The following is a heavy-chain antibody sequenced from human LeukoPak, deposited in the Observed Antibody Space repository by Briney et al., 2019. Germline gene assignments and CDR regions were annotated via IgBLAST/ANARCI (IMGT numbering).Heavy chain of an antibody. V-gene: IGHV4-39*05. D-gene: IGHD1-26*01. CDR1: GGSISSSSYY. J-gene: IGHJ4*02. CDR3: ATLGGGSSKVDN. CDR2: IYYSGST. Sequence: SETPSLTCTASGGSISSSSYYWGWIRQPPGKGLEGIGSIYYSGSTYYNPSLKSRVTISVDTSKNQFSLKLSSVTAADTAVYYCATLGGGSSKVDNWGQGTLVTVSS.